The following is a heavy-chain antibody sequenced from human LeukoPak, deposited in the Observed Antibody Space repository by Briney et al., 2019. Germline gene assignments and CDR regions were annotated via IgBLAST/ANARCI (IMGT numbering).Heavy chain of an antibody. CDR1: GYTFTSYY. D-gene: IGHD1-26*01. J-gene: IGHJ6*03. Sequence: ASVKVSCKASGYTFTSYYMHWVRQAPGQGIEWMGIINPSGGSTSYAQKFQGRVTMTRDTSTSTVYMELSSLRSEDTAVYYCATLGMGATSGDYYYYIDVWGKGTTVTVSS. V-gene: IGHV1-46*01. CDR2: INPSGGST. CDR3: ATLGMGATSGDYYYYIDV.